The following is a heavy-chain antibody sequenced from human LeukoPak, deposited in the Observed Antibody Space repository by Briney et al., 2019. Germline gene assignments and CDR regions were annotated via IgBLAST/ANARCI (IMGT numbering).Heavy chain of an antibody. CDR3: ARDLDSSGYYYAY. D-gene: IGHD3-22*01. V-gene: IGHV3-30*04. CDR1: GFTFSSFA. Sequence: GGSLRLSCAASGFTFSSFAMPWVRQAPGKGLEWVAVISFDGSDKYYAEAVKGRFTISRDNSENTVYLQMNSLRAEDTAVYYCARDLDSSGYYYAYWGQGSLVTVSS. CDR2: ISFDGSDK. J-gene: IGHJ4*02.